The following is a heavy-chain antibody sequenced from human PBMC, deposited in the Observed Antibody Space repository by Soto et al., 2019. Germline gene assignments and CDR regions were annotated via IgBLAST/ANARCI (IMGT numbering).Heavy chain of an antibody. J-gene: IGHJ5*02. V-gene: IGHV3-30-3*01. Sequence: QVQLVESGGGVVQPGRSLRLSCAASGFTFSSYAMHWVRQAPGKGLEWVAVISYDGSNKYYADSVKGRFTISRDNSKNTLYLHTNDLGEDDTAVYYYGRAGYSRSWFRRGGGWHNWFDPWGQGTLVTVSS. CDR1: GFTFSSYA. CDR2: ISYDGSNK. CDR3: GRAGYSRSWFRRGGGWHNWFDP. D-gene: IGHD6-13*01.